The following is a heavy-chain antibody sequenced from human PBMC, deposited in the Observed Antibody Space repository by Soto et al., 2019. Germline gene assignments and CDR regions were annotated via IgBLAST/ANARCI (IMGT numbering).Heavy chain of an antibody. CDR2: IFYSGST. D-gene: IGHD3-9*01. V-gene: IGHV4-59*01. CDR1: GGSIGSYY. Sequence: QVQLQESGPGLVKPSETLSLTCSVSGGSIGSYYWSWIRQPPGKGLEWIGYIFYSGSTNYNPSFQRRLTISVDPSKTQFSMKLSSVTAAATAVYYCARVVDYDALTGYYRGAGWFDPWGQGTLVIVSS. CDR3: ARVVDYDALTGYYRGAGWFDP. J-gene: IGHJ5*01.